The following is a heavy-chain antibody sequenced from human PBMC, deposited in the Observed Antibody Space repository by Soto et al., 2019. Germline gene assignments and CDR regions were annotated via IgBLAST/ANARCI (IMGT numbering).Heavy chain of an antibody. J-gene: IGHJ4*02. D-gene: IGHD6-6*01. V-gene: IGHV3-20*03. CDR2: FSWNGSNT. CDR3: ARDRGEQLVYYFDY. CDR1: GFTFHGYG. Sequence: EVQLVESGGGVVRPGGSLRLSFAASGFTFHGYGMSWVRQAPGKGLEWVSGFSWNGSNTGCADSVKGRITISRDNAKNSLYLQMNSLRAEDSAVYYCARDRGEQLVYYFDYWGQGTLVTVSS.